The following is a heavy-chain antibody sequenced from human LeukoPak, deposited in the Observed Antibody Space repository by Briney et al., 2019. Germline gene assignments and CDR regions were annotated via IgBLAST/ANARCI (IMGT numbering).Heavy chain of an antibody. CDR1: GFTFSSYW. D-gene: IGHD3-10*01. J-gene: IGHJ6*03. CDR3: AKAAYYYGSGSLSPYYYYMDV. Sequence: PGGSLRLSCVASGFTFSSYWMSWVRQAPGKGLEWVANIKQDGSEKYYVDSVKGRFTISRDNSKNTLYLQMNSLRAEDTAVYYCAKAAYYYGSGSLSPYYYYMDVWGKGTTVTVSS. V-gene: IGHV3-7*03. CDR2: IKQDGSEK.